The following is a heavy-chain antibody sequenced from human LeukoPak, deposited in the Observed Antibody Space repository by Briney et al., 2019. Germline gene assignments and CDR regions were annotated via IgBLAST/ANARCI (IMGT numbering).Heavy chain of an antibody. V-gene: IGHV4-39*01. D-gene: IGHD4-17*01. J-gene: IGHJ4*02. CDR2: IYYNGDT. CDR3: ARHDYGDYQVDY. CDR1: GGSISSSRSY. Sequence: SETLSLTCSVSGGSISSSRSYWGWIRQSPGKGLEWIGSIYYNGDTYYNPSLKSRVTISVDTSKNQFSLKLSSVTAADTAVYYCARHDYGDYQVDYWGQGTLVTVSS.